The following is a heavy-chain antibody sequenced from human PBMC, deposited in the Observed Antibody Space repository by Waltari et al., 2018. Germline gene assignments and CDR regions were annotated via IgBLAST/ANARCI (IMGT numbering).Heavy chain of an antibody. CDR2: INQDGSEK. Sequence: EVQLVESGGGLVQPGGSLRLSCAASGFTFTNYWMSWVRQAPGKGLEWVAKINQDGSEKYYLDSVKGRFTISRDNAKNSLYLQMNSLRAEDTAVYYCARGSLFDSAGYYYVFDDWGQGTLATVSS. J-gene: IGHJ4*02. D-gene: IGHD3-22*01. CDR3: ARGSLFDSAGYYYVFDD. CDR1: GFTFTNYW. V-gene: IGHV3-7*01.